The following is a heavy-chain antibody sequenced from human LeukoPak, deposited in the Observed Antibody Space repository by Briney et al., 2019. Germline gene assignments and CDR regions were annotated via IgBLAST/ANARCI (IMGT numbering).Heavy chain of an antibody. CDR1: GFTFSRYW. CDR2: IKQDGSEK. D-gene: IGHD3-22*01. Sequence: GGSLRLSCAASGFTFSRYWMSWVRQVPRKGLEWVANIKQDGSEKYYVDSVKGRFTISRDNAKNSLYMQMNSLKAEDTAVYYCARDKGDYDTSGSLFVFGGQGTLVTVSS. V-gene: IGHV3-7*03. J-gene: IGHJ4*02. CDR3: ARDKGDYDTSGSLFVF.